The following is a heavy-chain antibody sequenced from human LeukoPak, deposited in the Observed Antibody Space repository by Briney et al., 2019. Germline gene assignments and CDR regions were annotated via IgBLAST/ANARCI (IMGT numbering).Heavy chain of an antibody. D-gene: IGHD2-15*01. CDR1: GFTVSSNY. CDR2: ISGSGGST. Sequence: GGSLRLSCAVSGFTVSSNYMSWVRQAPGKGLEWVSAISGSGGSTYYADSVKGRFTISRDNSKNTLYLQMNSLRAEDTAVYYCAKDASIVVVVAATRPYFDYWGQGTLVTVSS. J-gene: IGHJ4*02. V-gene: IGHV3-23*01. CDR3: AKDASIVVVVAATRPYFDY.